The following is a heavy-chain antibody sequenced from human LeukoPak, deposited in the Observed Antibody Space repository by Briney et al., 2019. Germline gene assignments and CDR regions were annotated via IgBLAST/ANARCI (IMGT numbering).Heavy chain of an antibody. D-gene: IGHD3-10*01. CDR2: IFNDGST. CDR3: AKEVRESAWFYFDY. V-gene: IGHV3-53*01. J-gene: IGHJ4*02. CDR1: GFTVRSNY. Sequence: GGSLRLSCAASGFTVRSNYMSWVRQAPGKGLEWVSLIFNDGSTYYADSVKARFTISRDNSMDTLYLQMNSLRVEDTAVYYCAKEVRESAWFYFDYWGQGTLATVSS.